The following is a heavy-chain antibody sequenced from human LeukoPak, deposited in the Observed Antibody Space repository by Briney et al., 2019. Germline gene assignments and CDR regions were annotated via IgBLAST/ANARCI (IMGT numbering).Heavy chain of an antibody. CDR1: GFTFSSYA. CDR2: IKQDGSEK. V-gene: IGHV3-7*03. D-gene: IGHD3-22*01. J-gene: IGHJ3*02. CDR3: AGSEVFPMTFDI. Sequence: GGSLRLSCAASGFTFSSYAMSWVRQAPEKGLEWVANIKQDGSEKYYVDSVKGRFTISRDNAKNSLYLQMNSLRAEDTAVYYCAGSEVFPMTFDIWGQGTMVTVSS.